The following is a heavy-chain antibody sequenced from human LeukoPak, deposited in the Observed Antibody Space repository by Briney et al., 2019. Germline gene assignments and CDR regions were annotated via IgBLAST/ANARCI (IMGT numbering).Heavy chain of an antibody. CDR1: GGSIRSYY. J-gene: IGHJ4*02. V-gene: IGHV4-59*01. Sequence: SETLSLTCTVSGGSIRSYYWSWIRQPPGKGLEWIGYTYYSGSTNYNPSLKSRVTISVDTSKNQFSLNLSSVTAADTAVYYCARVLPYSSGWGVDYWGQGTLVTVSS. D-gene: IGHD6-19*01. CDR2: TYYSGST. CDR3: ARVLPYSSGWGVDY.